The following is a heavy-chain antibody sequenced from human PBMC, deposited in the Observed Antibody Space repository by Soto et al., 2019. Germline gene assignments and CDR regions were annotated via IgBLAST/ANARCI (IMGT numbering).Heavy chain of an antibody. V-gene: IGHV4-31*01. J-gene: IGHJ5*02. CDR3: ARGVFP. Sequence: QVQLQESGPGLVKPPQTLSLTCTFSGCSISSGGYYWTWIRQHQGKGLEWIGYFYYSGITYYNPSLKSLGTISADTSQSQSSLKLRAATAADTAVYYCARGVFPWGQGPQVTVSS. CDR1: GCSISSGGYY. CDR2: FYYSGIT.